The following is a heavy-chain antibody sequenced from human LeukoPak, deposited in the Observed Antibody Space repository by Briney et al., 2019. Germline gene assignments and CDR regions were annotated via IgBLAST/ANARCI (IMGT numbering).Heavy chain of an antibody. CDR2: INPNSGGT. D-gene: IGHD3-22*01. V-gene: IGHV1-2*02. J-gene: IGHJ4*02. Sequence: ASVKVSCKASGYTFTGYYMHWGRQAPGQGLEWMGWINPNSGGTNYAQKFQGRVTMTRDTSISTAYMELSRLRSDDTAVYYCARDRSGYYSNFDYWGQGTLVTVSS. CDR3: ARDRSGYYSNFDY. CDR1: GYTFTGYY.